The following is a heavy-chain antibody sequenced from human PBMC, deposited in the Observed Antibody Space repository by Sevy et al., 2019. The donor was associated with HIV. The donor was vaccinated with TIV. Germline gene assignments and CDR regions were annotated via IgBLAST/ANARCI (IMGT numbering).Heavy chain of an antibody. CDR1: GGSINSDH. J-gene: IGHJ3*02. Sequence: SETLSLTCTVSGGSINSDHWSWIRQPPGKGLEWIGYVYYTGGTNYNPSLKNRVTISVDRTKNQFSLKLTSLTAADTAVYYCARRNDSDIWGQGKMVTVSS. CDR2: VYYTGGT. D-gene: IGHD2-21*02. CDR3: ARRNDSDI. V-gene: IGHV4-59*08.